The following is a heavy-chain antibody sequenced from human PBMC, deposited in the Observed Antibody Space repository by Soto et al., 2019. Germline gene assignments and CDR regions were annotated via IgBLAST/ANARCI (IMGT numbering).Heavy chain of an antibody. Sequence: GGSLSLSCEASGLTFSTYDMHWVRQAPGKGLEWVSAIGTGGDTYYPGSVRGRFIISRENAKNSLYLQMNSLTVGDTAVYYCAREVEDSKSSGWFFDLWGRGTLVTVSS. CDR1: GLTFSTYD. V-gene: IGHV3-13*01. D-gene: IGHD6-6*01. J-gene: IGHJ2*01. CDR2: IGTGGDT. CDR3: AREVEDSKSSGWFFDL.